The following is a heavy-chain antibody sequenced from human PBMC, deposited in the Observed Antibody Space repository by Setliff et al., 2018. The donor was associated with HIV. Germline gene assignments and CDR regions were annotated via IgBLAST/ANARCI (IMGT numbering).Heavy chain of an antibody. CDR3: ARGGGYYDSSGPVHYYYYYYMDV. CDR1: GYTFTSYG. CDR2: ISAYNGNT. Sequence: ASVKVSCKASGYTFTSYGISWVRQAPGQGLEWMGWISAYNGNTNYAQKLQGRVTMTTDTSTSTAYMELRGLRSDDTAVYYCARGGGYYDSSGPVHYYYYYYMDVWGKGTTVTVS. V-gene: IGHV1-18*01. D-gene: IGHD3-22*01. J-gene: IGHJ6*03.